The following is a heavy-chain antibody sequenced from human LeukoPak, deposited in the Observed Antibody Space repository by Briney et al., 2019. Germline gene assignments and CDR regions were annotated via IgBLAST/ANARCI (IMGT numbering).Heavy chain of an antibody. D-gene: IGHD3-16*01. CDR3: VRDQGGAVSY. J-gene: IGHJ4*02. CDR1: GFTFSSYS. CDR2: ISSLSGTI. V-gene: IGHV3-48*01. Sequence: PGGSLRLSCAASGFTFSSYSMNWARQAPGKGLEWVSYISSLSGTINYADSVKGRFIISRDNAKNSMFLQMNSLRAEDTAVYYCVRDQGGAVSYWGQGTLVTVSS.